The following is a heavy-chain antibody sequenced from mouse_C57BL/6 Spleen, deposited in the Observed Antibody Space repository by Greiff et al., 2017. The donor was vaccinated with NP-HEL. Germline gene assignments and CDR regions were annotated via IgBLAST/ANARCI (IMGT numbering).Heavy chain of an antibody. J-gene: IGHJ4*01. CDR3: ARLTGTGYYAMDY. CDR2: ISYDGSN. CDR1: GYSITSGYY. V-gene: IGHV3-6*01. D-gene: IGHD4-1*01. Sequence: DVKLQESGPGLVKPSQSLSLTCSVTGYSITSGYYWNWIRQFPGNKLEWMGYISYDGSNNYNPSLKNRISITRDTSKNKFFLKLNTVTTEDTATYYCARLTGTGYYAMDYWGQGTSVTVSS.